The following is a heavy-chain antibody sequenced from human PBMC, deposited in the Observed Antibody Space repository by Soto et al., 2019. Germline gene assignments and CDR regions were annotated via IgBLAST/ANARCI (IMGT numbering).Heavy chain of an antibody. CDR2: MNPNSGNT. CDR1: GYTFTSYD. J-gene: IGHJ6*03. CDR3: ARAGYCSGGSCYEDYYYYMDV. D-gene: IGHD2-15*01. V-gene: IGHV1-8*01. Sequence: ASVKVSCKASGYTFTSYDINWVRQATGQGLEWMGWMNPNSGNTGYAQKFQGRVTMTRNTSISTAYMELSSLRSEDTAVYYCARAGYCSGGSCYEDYYYYMDVWGKGTTVTVSS.